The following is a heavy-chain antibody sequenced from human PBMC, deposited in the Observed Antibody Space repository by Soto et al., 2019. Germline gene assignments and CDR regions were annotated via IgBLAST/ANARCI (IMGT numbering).Heavy chain of an antibody. D-gene: IGHD2-15*01. CDR2: IKSKTDGGTT. Sequence: EVQLVESGGGLVKPGGSLRLSCAASGFTFSNAWMSWVRQAPGKGLEWVGRIKSKTDGGTTDYAAPVKGRFTISRDDSKNTLYLQMNSLKTEDTAVYYCATGIDIVVVVAASDYWGQGTLVTVSS. CDR1: GFTFSNAW. CDR3: ATGIDIVVVVAASDY. J-gene: IGHJ4*02. V-gene: IGHV3-15*01.